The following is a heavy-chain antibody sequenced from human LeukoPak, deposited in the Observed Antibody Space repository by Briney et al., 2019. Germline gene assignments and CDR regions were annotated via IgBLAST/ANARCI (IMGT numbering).Heavy chain of an antibody. CDR1: GGSFSGYY. V-gene: IGHV4-34*01. J-gene: IGHJ5*02. CDR2: INHSGST. D-gene: IGHD6-13*01. Sequence: SSETLSLTCAVYGGSFSGYYWSWLRQHPGKGLEWIGEINHSGSTNYNPSLKSRVTISVDTSKNQFSLKLSSATAADTAVYYCARGRGGSGAAAGTRWFDPWGQGTLVTVSS. CDR3: ARGRGGSGAAAGTRWFDP.